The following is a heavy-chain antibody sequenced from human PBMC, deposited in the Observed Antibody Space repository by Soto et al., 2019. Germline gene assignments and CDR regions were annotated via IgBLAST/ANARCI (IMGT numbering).Heavy chain of an antibody. J-gene: IGHJ6*02. Sequence: QVQLVQSGAEVKKPGASVKVSCKASGNTFSGYYMHWVRQAPGQGLEWMGWINPNSGGTNYAQKFQGRGTRTRDTSISTAYKELSRLRSDDTAVYYCARGYSYGPSTSRDGMDVWGQGTTVTVSS. CDR1: GNTFSGYY. CDR3: ARGYSYGPSTSRDGMDV. D-gene: IGHD5-18*01. V-gene: IGHV1-2*02. CDR2: INPNSGGT.